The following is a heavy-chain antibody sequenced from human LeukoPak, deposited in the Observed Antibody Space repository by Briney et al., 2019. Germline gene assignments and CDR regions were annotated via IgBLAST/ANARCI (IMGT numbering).Heavy chain of an antibody. Sequence: GGSLRLSCAASGFTFSSYGMHWVRQAPGKGLEWVAVIWYDGSNKYYADSVKGRFTISRDNSKNTLYLQMNSLRAEDMAVYYCASSRQQLDPYDYWGQGTLVTVSS. D-gene: IGHD6-13*01. CDR3: ASSRQQLDPYDY. CDR2: IWYDGSNK. CDR1: GFTFSSYG. V-gene: IGHV3-33*01. J-gene: IGHJ4*02.